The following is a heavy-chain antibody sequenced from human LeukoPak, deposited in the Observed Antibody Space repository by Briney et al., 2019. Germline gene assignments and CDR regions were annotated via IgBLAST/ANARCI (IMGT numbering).Heavy chain of an antibody. Sequence: SETLSLTCTVSGGSISSSSYYWGWIRQPPGKGLEWIGSIYYSGSTNYNPSLKSRVTISVDTSKNQFSLKLSSVTAADTAVYYCARARTLRMDAFDIWGQGTMVTVSS. J-gene: IGHJ3*02. CDR1: GGSISSSSYY. CDR3: ARARTLRMDAFDI. CDR2: IYYSGST. D-gene: IGHD2-15*01. V-gene: IGHV4-39*07.